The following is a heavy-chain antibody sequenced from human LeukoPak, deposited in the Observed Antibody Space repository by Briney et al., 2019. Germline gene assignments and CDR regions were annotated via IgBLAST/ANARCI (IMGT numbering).Heavy chain of an antibody. V-gene: IGHV4-59*01. CDR2: IYYSGST. CDR3: ARGGTSSGWYRGPHDY. D-gene: IGHD6-19*01. CDR1: GGSISSYY. Sequence: SETLSLTCTVSGGSISSYYWSWIRQPPGKGLEWIGYIYYSGSTNYNPSLKSRVTISVDTSKNQFSLKLSSVTAADTAVYYCARGGTSSGWYRGPHDYWGQGTLVTVSS. J-gene: IGHJ4*02.